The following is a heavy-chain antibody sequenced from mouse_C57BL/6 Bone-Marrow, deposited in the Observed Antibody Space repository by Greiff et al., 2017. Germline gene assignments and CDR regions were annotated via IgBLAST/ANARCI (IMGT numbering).Heavy chain of an antibody. CDR3: ARENYYGRGVYYFDY. Sequence: VQLQQPGAELVKPGASVKLSCKASGYTFTSYWMHWVKQRPGQGLEWIGMIHPNSGSTNYNEKFKSKATLTVDKSSSTAYMQLSSLTSEDSAVYYCARENYYGRGVYYFDYWGRGTTLTVSS. D-gene: IGHD1-1*01. CDR2: IHPNSGST. V-gene: IGHV1-64*01. J-gene: IGHJ2*01. CDR1: GYTFTSYW.